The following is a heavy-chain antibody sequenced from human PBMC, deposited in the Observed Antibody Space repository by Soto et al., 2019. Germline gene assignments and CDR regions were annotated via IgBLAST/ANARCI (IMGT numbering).Heavy chain of an antibody. V-gene: IGHV1-18*01. CDR2: ISAYIGNT. J-gene: IGHJ4*02. CDR3: ARGSSYDSSAYYDY. D-gene: IGHD3-22*01. CDR1: GYTFTNNG. Sequence: QVQLVQSGAEVKKPGASVKVSCKASGYTFTNNGITWVRQAPGQGLEWLGWISAYIGNTNYAQKFQGRVTMTTDTSTSTAYIELRNLRSDDTAVYYCARGSSYDSSAYYDYWGQGTLVTVSS.